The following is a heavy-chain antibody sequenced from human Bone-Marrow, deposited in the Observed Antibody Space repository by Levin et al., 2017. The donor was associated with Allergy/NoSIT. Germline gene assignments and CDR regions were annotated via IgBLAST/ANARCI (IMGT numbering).Heavy chain of an antibody. Sequence: PGGSLRLFCAASGFTFSSYEMNWVRQAPGKGLEWVSYIDSSGSAKYYGDSVKGRFTVSRDNAKNSLYLQMNSLRVEDTAVYYCARPGRRRYEGYWGQGTLVTVSS. CDR3: ARPGRRRYEGY. D-gene: IGHD1-26*01. V-gene: IGHV3-48*03. CDR2: IDSSGSAK. CDR1: GFTFSSYE. J-gene: IGHJ4*02.